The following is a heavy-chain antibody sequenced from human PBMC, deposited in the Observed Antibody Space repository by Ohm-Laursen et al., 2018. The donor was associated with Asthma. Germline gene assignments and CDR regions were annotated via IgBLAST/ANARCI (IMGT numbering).Heavy chain of an antibody. V-gene: IGHV3-7*05. J-gene: IGHJ4*02. D-gene: IGHD3-16*01. CDR2: IYPDGGEK. Sequence: SLRLSCAAFGFTFSSYSMSWVRQAPGKGLEWVANIYPDGGEKYYVDSVDGRFTISRDNAKNSLYLQMNSLRAEDTAVYYCATNLPYEAENYWGQGTLVTVSS. CDR3: ATNLPYEAENY. CDR1: GFTFSSYS.